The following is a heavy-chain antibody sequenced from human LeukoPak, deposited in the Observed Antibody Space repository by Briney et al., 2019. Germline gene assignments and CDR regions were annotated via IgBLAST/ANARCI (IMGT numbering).Heavy chain of an antibody. J-gene: IGHJ4*02. D-gene: IGHD4-11*01. CDR1: GFTFSNYA. V-gene: IGHV3-23*01. Sequence: GGSLRLSCAASGFTFSNYAMRWVRHAPGKGLEWVSSITSSGDTTYYTDSVRGRFTISRDNSKNTLYLQMHSLRAEDTALYYCADSNYWYPIDYWGQGTLVTVSS. CDR2: ITSSGDTT. CDR3: ADSNYWYPIDY.